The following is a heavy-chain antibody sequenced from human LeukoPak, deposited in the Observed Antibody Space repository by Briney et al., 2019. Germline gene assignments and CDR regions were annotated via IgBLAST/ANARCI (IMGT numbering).Heavy chain of an antibody. Sequence: PGGSLRLSCAASRFTFKNYGMHWVRQAPGKGLEWVAVIWYDGSDQRLIDSVKGRFTISRSNAKNTVYLQMNSLRVEDTALYYCVKDRSRGRRTVANILDYWGQGTLVTVSS. CDR1: RFTFKNYG. CDR2: IWYDGSDQ. V-gene: IGHV3-33*03. J-gene: IGHJ4*02. D-gene: IGHD3/OR15-3a*01. CDR3: VKDRSRGRRTVANILDY.